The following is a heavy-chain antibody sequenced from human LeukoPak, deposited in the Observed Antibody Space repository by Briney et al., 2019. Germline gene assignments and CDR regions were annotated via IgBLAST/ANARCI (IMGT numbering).Heavy chain of an antibody. V-gene: IGHV3-15*01. Sequence: GGSLRLSCATPGFTFSNAWMSWVRQAPGKGLEWVGRIKSKTERGTTDYAAPVKGRFNIYRDDSKNTLYLQMNSLISEDTAVYYCTRISGYALDWGQGTLVTVSS. J-gene: IGHJ4*02. CDR2: IKSKTERGTT. CDR3: TRISGYALD. CDR1: GFTFSNAW. D-gene: IGHD5-12*01.